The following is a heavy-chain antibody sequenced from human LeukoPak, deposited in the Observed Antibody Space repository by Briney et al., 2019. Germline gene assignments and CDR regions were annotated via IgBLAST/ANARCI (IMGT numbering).Heavy chain of an antibody. CDR1: GFTFSSYN. D-gene: IGHD3-16*01. Sequence: SGGSLRLSCAASGFTFSSYNMHWVRQAPGKGLEYVSAISSTGSGTYYASSVKGRFIISRDNSKNTLYLQLGSLRPEDMAVYYCARADYLGAYNYWGQGALVTVSS. J-gene: IGHJ4*02. CDR2: ISSTGSGT. CDR3: ARADYLGAYNY. V-gene: IGHV3-64*01.